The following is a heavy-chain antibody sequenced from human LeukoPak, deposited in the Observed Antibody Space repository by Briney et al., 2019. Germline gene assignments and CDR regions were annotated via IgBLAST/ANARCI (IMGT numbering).Heavy chain of an antibody. V-gene: IGHV3-15*01. CDR2: IKSKTEGGTT. CDR3: TTDPGSGSCN. J-gene: IGHJ4*02. CDR1: GFTFSNAW. D-gene: IGHD1-26*01. Sequence: PGGSLRLSCAASGFTFSNAWMSWVRQAPGKGREWVGRIKSKTEGGTTDYAAPVKGRFTISRDDSKNTLYLQMNSLKTEDTAVYYCTTDPGSGSCNWGQGTLVTVSS.